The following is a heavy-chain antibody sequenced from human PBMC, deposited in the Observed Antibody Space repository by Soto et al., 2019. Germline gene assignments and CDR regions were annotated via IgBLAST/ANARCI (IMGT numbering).Heavy chain of an antibody. Sequence: SETLSLTCTVSGGSISSSSYYWGWIRQPPGKGLEWIGSIYYSGSTYYNPSLKSRVTISVDTSKNQFSLKLSSVTAADTAVYYCASPYYYGSGSYYNVWGQGTLVTVSS. D-gene: IGHD3-10*01. CDR3: ASPYYYGSGSYYNV. CDR2: IYYSGST. CDR1: GGSISSSSYY. J-gene: IGHJ4*02. V-gene: IGHV4-39*01.